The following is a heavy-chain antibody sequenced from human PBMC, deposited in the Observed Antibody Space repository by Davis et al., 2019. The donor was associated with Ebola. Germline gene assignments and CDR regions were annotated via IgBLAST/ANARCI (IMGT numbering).Heavy chain of an antibody. CDR3: AKYGSGSYNY. D-gene: IGHD3-10*01. Sequence: GESLKISCAASGFTVSSNYMSWVRQAPGKGLAWVSVIYSCGSTYYADSVKGRFTISRHNSKNTLYLQMNSLRAEDTAVYYCAKYGSGSYNYWGQGTLVTVSS. CDR2: IYSCGST. CDR1: GFTVSSNY. V-gene: IGHV3-53*04. J-gene: IGHJ4*02.